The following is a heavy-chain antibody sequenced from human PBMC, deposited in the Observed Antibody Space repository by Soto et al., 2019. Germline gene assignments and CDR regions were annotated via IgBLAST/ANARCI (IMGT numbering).Heavy chain of an antibody. CDR2: INQGGIEK. CDR3: ARMGYCTDGSCYGFSVDFDY. D-gene: IGHD2-15*01. V-gene: IGHV3-7*01. CDR1: GFPFSTYW. J-gene: IGHJ4*02. Sequence: ELQVVESGGGLVQPGGSLRLSCAASGFPFSTYWMSWVRQAPGKGLEWVANINQGGIEKYYVDSVKGRFTISRDDGKNLLYLKMNRLRAEDTAVYYCARMGYCTDGSCYGFSVDFDYWAGGPLVTVSS.